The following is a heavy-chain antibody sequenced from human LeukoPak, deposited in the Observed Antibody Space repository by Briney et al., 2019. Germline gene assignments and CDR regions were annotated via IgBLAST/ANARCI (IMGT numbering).Heavy chain of an antibody. CDR3: ARVRGDSSGPPDYFDY. Sequence: ASVTVSCKASGYTFTSYAMHWVRQAPGQRLEWMGWINAGNGNTKYSQKFQGRVTITRDTSASTAYMELSSLRSEDTAVYYCARVRGDSSGPPDYFDYWGQGTLVTVSS. CDR2: INAGNGNT. V-gene: IGHV1-3*01. CDR1: GYTFTSYA. J-gene: IGHJ4*02. D-gene: IGHD6-19*01.